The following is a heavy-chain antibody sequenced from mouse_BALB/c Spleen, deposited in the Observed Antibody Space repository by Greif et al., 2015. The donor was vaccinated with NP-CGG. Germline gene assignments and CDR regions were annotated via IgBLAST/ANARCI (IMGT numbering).Heavy chain of an antibody. CDR1: GFTFSDYY. CDR2: ISDGGSYT. Sequence: EVKLVESGGGLVKPGGSLKLSCAASGFTFSDYYMYWVRQTPEKRLEWVATISDGGSYTYYPDSVKGRFTISRDNAKNTLYLQMSSLKSEDTAMYYCASYGNFDYWGQGTTLTVSS. D-gene: IGHD2-1*01. J-gene: IGHJ2*01. CDR3: ASYGNFDY. V-gene: IGHV5-4*02.